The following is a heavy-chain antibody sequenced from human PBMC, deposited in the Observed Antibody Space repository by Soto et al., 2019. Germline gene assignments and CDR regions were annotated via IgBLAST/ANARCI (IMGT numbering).Heavy chain of an antibody. Sequence: PGESLKISCKGSGYDFATYWIGWVRQMPGKGLEWMGIIYPGDSDTKYSPSFQGQVTISVDKSISTAYLQWSSLTASDTAMYYRARHRYNSGPTDNDMDVWGQGTTVTVSS. J-gene: IGHJ6*02. CDR1: GYDFATYW. CDR3: ARHRYNSGPTDNDMDV. D-gene: IGHD6-19*01. CDR2: IYPGDSDT. V-gene: IGHV5-51*01.